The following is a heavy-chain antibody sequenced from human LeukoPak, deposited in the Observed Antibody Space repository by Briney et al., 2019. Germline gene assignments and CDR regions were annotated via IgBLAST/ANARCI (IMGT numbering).Heavy chain of an antibody. CDR3: ARTIVKGYWYFDL. CDR1: GFTFSSCW. V-gene: IGHV4-39*01. J-gene: IGHJ2*01. D-gene: IGHD1-26*01. Sequence: GSLRLSCAASGFTFSSCWMTWVRQPPGKGLEWIGTIYYSGSTYYNPSLKSRVTISVDTSKNQFSLELSSVTATDTAVYYCARTIVKGYWYFDLWGRGTLVTVSS. CDR2: IYYSGST.